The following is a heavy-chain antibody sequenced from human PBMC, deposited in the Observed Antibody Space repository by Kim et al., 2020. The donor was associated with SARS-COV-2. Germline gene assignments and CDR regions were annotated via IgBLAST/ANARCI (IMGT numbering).Heavy chain of an antibody. Sequence: GGSLRLSCAASGFTFSSYGMHWVRQAPGKGLEWVAVIWYDGSNKYYADSVKGRFTISRDNSKNTLYLQMNSLRAEDTAVYYCARGDEQWLVYYYYGMDVWGQGTTVTVSS. CDR1: GFTFSSYG. V-gene: IGHV3-33*01. CDR3: ARGDEQWLVYYYYGMDV. CDR2: IWYDGSNK. D-gene: IGHD6-19*01. J-gene: IGHJ6*02.